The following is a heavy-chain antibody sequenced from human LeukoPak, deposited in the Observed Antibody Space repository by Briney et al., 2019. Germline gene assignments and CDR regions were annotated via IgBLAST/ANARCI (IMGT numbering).Heavy chain of an antibody. CDR2: IKQDGGER. CDR3: ARSSQWELPADAFDI. CDR1: GFTFSSYW. V-gene: IGHV3-7*01. D-gene: IGHD1-26*01. Sequence: GGSLRLSCAASGFTFSSYWMSWVRQAPGKGLEWVANIKQDGGERYYVDSVKGRFTISRDNAKNSLYLQMNSLRAEDTAVYYCARSSQWELPADAFDIWGQGTMVTVSS. J-gene: IGHJ3*02.